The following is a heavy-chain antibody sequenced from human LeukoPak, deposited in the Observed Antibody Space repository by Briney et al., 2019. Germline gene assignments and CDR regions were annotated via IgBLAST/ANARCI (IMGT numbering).Heavy chain of an antibody. Sequence: SETLSLTCAVYGGSFSGYYWSWIRQPPGKGLEWIGEINHSGSTNYNPSLKSRVTISVDTSKNQFSLKLSSVTAADTAVYYCAGLTGDSGYWGQGTLVTVSS. CDR2: INHSGST. J-gene: IGHJ4*02. D-gene: IGHD7-27*01. CDR1: GGSFSGYY. CDR3: AGLTGDSGY. V-gene: IGHV4-34*01.